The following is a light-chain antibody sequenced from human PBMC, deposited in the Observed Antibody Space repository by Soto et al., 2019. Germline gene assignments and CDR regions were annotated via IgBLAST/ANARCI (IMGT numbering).Light chain of an antibody. CDR3: AAWDDSRDVVV. Sequence: QSVLTHPPSASGTPGQTVTISCSGSSSNIGSNTVSWYQQFPGKAPKLLMYSNNQRPSGVPDRFSGSKSGTSASLAISGLQSDDEDDYYCAAWDDSRDVVVFGGGTNLTVL. CDR1: SSNIGSNT. J-gene: IGLJ2*01. CDR2: SNN. V-gene: IGLV1-44*01.